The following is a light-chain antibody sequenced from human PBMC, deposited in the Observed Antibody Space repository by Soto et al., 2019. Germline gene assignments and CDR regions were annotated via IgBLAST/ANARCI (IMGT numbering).Light chain of an antibody. CDR2: GVN. Sequence: QSALTQPPSASGSPGQSVTISCTGTSSDVGSYNYVSWYQQHPDKAPKLIIYGVNERPSGVPDRFSGSKSGNTASLTVSGLQAEDEPDYYCTSYAGSNNPVVFGGGTKVTVL. CDR3: TSYAGSNNPVV. J-gene: IGLJ3*02. V-gene: IGLV2-8*01. CDR1: SSDVGSYNY.